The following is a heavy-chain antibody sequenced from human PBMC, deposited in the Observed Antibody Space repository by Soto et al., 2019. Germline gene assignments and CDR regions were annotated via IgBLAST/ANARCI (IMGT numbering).Heavy chain of an antibody. D-gene: IGHD4-17*01. CDR1: GGSISSGGYY. CDR2: VYYSGST. Sequence: SETLSLTCTVSGGSISSGGYYWSWIRQHPGKGLEWIGYVYYSGSTYYNPSLKSRVTISVDTSKNQFSLKLSSVTAADTAVYYCARHDYGDYGGSDYWGQGTLVTVSS. CDR3: ARHDYGDYGGSDY. V-gene: IGHV4-31*03. J-gene: IGHJ4*02.